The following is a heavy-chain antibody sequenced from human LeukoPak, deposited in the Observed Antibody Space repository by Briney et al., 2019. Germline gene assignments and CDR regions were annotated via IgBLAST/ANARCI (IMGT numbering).Heavy chain of an antibody. CDR3: ARDQDEGGTFDY. Sequence: EGSLRLSCAASGFRFSDYYMSWIRQAPGKGLEWVSYISSSGGSTNYADSVKGRFTISRDNAKNALYLQMNSLRAEDTAVYYCARDQDEGGTFDYWGQGTLVTVSS. CDR2: ISSSGGST. CDR1: GFRFSDYY. J-gene: IGHJ4*02. D-gene: IGHD3-16*01. V-gene: IGHV3-11*05.